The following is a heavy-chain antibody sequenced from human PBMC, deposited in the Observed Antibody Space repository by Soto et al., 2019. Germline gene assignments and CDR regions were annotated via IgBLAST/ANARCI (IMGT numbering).Heavy chain of an antibody. CDR2: IYNGGST. D-gene: IGHD3-3*01. J-gene: IGHJ4*02. CDR1: GDSVSSVGFH. V-gene: IGHV4-30-4*01. CDR3: ARAPVGLDTISYFDY. Sequence: KSSETLSLTCTVSGDSVSSVGFHWAWLRRPPGKGLEWIGYIYNGGSTYYRPSLESRMRMSLDATRNHYSLRLTSVTAADTAVYFCARAPVGLDTISYFDYWGQGKLVTVSS.